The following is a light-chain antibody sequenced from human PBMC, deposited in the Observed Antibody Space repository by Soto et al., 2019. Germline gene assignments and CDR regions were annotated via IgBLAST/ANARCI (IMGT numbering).Light chain of an antibody. J-gene: IGKJ1*01. CDR2: AAS. CDR3: QQYNSYPWT. V-gene: IGKV1-27*01. Sequence: DIQMTQSPSSLSASVGDRVTTTCRASQGISNYLAWYQQKPGKVPKLLIYAASTLQSGVPSRFSGSGSGTDFTLTISSLQPDDFATYYCQQYNSYPWTFGQGTKVDNK. CDR1: QGISNY.